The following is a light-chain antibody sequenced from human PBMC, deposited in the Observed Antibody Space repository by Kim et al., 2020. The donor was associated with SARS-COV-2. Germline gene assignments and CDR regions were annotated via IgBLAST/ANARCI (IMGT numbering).Light chain of an antibody. V-gene: IGLV1-40*01. CDR1: SSNIGAPYD. Sequence: QAVVTQPPSVSGAPGQRVTISCTGSSSNIGAPYDVHWYQQLPGTAPKLLIYGNINRPSGVPDRFSGSKSGTSASLAITGLQAEDEADYYCQSFDSSLSGYVFGTGTKVTVL. CDR2: GNI. J-gene: IGLJ1*01. CDR3: QSFDSSLSGYV.